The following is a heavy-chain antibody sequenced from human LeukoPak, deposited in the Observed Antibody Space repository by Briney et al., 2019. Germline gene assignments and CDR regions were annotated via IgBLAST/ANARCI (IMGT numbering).Heavy chain of an antibody. CDR1: GFTFSSYA. CDR3: AKEDYGVSIPTQSPQFDY. D-gene: IGHD4/OR15-4a*01. Sequence: GGSLRLSCAASGFTFSSYAMHWVRQAPGKGLGWVAVISSDGTKKNYADSVKGRFTISRDNSKNTLYVDVNSLRDEDTAVYYCAKEDYGVSIPTQSPQFDYWGQGTLVAVSS. CDR2: ISSDGTKK. V-gene: IGHV3-30*18. J-gene: IGHJ4*02.